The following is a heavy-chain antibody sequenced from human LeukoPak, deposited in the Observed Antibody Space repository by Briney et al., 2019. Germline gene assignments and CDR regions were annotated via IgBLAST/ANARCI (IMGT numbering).Heavy chain of an antibody. CDR2: IKQDGSEA. D-gene: IGHD3-10*01. CDR1: EFTFNRYW. CDR3: TRDALFGSGRTHLDF. J-gene: IGHJ4*02. V-gene: IGHV3-7*04. Sequence: GGSLRLSCAASEFTFNRYWMSWVRQAPGKGLQWVANIKQDGSEAHYVNSVKGRFTISRDNAKNSLSLQMNSLYVDDTGVYFCTRDALFGSGRTHLDFWSQGTLVSVSS.